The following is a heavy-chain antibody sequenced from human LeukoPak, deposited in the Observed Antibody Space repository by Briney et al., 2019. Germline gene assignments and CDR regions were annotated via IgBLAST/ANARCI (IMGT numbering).Heavy chain of an antibody. J-gene: IGHJ6*02. Sequence: ASVRVSCKASGYTFTSYGISWVRQAPGQGLEWMGWISAYNGNTNYAQKLQGRVTMTTDTSTSTAYMELRSLRSDDTAVYYCARYCSGGSCYSHYYYYGMDVWGQGTTATVSS. D-gene: IGHD2-15*01. CDR2: ISAYNGNT. V-gene: IGHV1-18*01. CDR1: GYTFTSYG. CDR3: ARYCSGGSCYSHYYYYGMDV.